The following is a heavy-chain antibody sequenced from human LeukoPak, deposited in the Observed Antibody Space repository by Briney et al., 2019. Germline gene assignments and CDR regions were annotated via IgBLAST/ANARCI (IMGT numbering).Heavy chain of an antibody. CDR2: IRSKAYGGTT. Sequence: PGGSLRLSCTASGLTFGDYAMSWVRQAPGKGLEWVGFIRSKAYGGTTEYAASVKGRFTISRDDSKSIAYLQMNSLKTEDTAVYYCTTPDFDFWGQGTLVTVSS. V-gene: IGHV3-49*04. CDR3: TTPDFDF. J-gene: IGHJ4*02. CDR1: GLTFGDYA.